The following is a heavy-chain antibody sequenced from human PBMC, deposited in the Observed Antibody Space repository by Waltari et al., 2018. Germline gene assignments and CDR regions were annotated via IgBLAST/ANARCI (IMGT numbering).Heavy chain of an antibody. V-gene: IGHV3-74*01. CDR1: GFTFSSYW. CDR3: ALNPISGHYGDI. Sequence: EVQLVESGGGLVQPGGSLRLSCAASGFTFSSYWMHWVRQAPGKGLVWVARINSDGSSTTYADSVKGRFTISRDNAKNTLYLQMSSLRVEDTAVYYCALNPISGHYGDIWGQGTMVTVSS. CDR2: INSDGSST. D-gene: IGHD3-22*01. J-gene: IGHJ3*02.